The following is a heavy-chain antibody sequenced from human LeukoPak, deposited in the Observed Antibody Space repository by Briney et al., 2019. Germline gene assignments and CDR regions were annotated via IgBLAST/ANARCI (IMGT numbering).Heavy chain of an antibody. V-gene: IGHV3-21*01. CDR3: AMYYDFWSGYLGVDY. J-gene: IGHJ4*02. Sequence: PGGSLRLSCAASGFTFSSYSMNWVRQAPGKGLEWVSSISSSSSYIYYADSVKGRFTISRDNAKNSLYLQMNSLRAEDTAVYYCAMYYDFWSGYLGVDYWGQGTLVTVSS. CDR2: ISSSSSYI. D-gene: IGHD3-3*01. CDR1: GFTFSSYS.